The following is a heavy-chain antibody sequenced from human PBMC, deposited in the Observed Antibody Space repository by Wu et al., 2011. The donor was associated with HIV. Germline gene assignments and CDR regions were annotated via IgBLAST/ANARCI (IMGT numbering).Heavy chain of an antibody. D-gene: IGHD2-15*01. CDR1: GSSFPTSI. V-gene: IGHV1-18*01. Sequence: SCKASGSSFPTSIVTWVRQAPGQGLEWLGWINGYNGNSRYRQNFQDRVSMSTDSATTTAYMELRSLRSDDTAVYYCASVRCHVDHCYFPLLGTAFDIWGQGTMVTVSS. CDR3: ASVRCHVDHCYFPLLGTAFDI. CDR2: INGYNGNS. J-gene: IGHJ3*02.